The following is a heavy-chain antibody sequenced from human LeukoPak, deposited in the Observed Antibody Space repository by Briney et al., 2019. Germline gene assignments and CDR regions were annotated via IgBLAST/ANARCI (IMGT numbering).Heavy chain of an antibody. Sequence: PGGSLRLSCAASGFSFSPYAMKWVRQSPGKGLEWVAAVSCSGGSTYYADSVRGRFTISRDNSKNTVYLQMNSLRAEDTAGYYCAKGSTYTISWCDAWGQGTLVTVSS. J-gene: IGHJ5*02. CDR1: GFSFSPYA. CDR3: AKGSTYTISWCDA. D-gene: IGHD2-2*02. CDR2: VSCSGGST. V-gene: IGHV3-23*01.